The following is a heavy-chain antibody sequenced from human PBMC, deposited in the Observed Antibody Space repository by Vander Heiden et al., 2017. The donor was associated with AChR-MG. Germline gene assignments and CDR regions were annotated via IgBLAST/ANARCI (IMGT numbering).Heavy chain of an antibody. Sequence: EVQLLESGGGVDHPGGSLRLSCAATGSGVGSSAMNWVRTAPGQGVEWVSAISGTGGSTYYADSVEGRSTISRDNTNNTLFLQMNGLRAEDPALYHCARGMLGHYNYYAMDVWGQGTMVTVSS. D-gene: IGHD7-27*01. CDR1: GSGVGSSA. J-gene: IGHJ6*02. CDR3: ARGMLGHYNYYAMDV. CDR2: ISGTGGST. V-gene: IGHV3-23*01.